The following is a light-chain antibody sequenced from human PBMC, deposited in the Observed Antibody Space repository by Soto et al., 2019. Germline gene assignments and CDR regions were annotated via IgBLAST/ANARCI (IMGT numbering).Light chain of an antibody. CDR3: QQRSSWPLT. J-gene: IGKJ4*01. Sequence: EIVLTQSPATLSLSPGEIATLSCRASQSVGSYFAWYQQKPGQAPRLLIYEAFSRATGIPARFSGSGSGTDFTLTISSRGPEDFAVYFCQQRSSWPLTFGGGTMVEIK. V-gene: IGKV3-11*01. CDR1: QSVGSY. CDR2: EAF.